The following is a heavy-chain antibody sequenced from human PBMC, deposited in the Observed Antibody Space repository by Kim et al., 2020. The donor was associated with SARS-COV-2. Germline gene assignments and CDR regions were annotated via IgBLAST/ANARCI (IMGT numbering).Heavy chain of an antibody. V-gene: IGHV3-23*01. CDR3: AKDLAYYDFWSGYSTPFDY. D-gene: IGHD3-3*01. J-gene: IGHJ4*02. Sequence: GGSLRLSCAASGFTFSSYAMSWVRQAPGKGLEWVSAISGSGGSTYYADSVKGRFTISRDNSKNTLYLQMNSLRAEDTAVYYCAKDLAYYDFWSGYSTPFDYWGQGTLVTVSS. CDR2: ISGSGGST. CDR1: GFTFSSYA.